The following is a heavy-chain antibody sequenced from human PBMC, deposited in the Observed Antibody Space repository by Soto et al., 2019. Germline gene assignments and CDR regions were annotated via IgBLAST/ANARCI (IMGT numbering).Heavy chain of an antibody. J-gene: IGHJ5*02. Sequence: ASVKVSCKASGYTFTSYAIHWVRQAPGQSLEWMGWIHADSGGTKYAQNLQGRVTMTRDTSITTAYMELTRLTSDDTAVYYCARPYCGPHRCHGWFAPWGQGTLVTVS. V-gene: IGHV1-2*02. D-gene: IGHD2-21*01. CDR2: IHADSGGT. CDR1: GYTFTSYA. CDR3: ARPYCGPHRCHGWFAP.